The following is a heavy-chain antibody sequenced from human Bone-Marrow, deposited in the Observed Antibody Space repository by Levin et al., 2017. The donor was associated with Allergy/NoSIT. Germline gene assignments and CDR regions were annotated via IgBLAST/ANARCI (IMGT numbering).Heavy chain of an antibody. V-gene: IGHV3-9*01. CDR1: GFTFDDYA. D-gene: IGHD2-15*01. CDR2: ISWNSGSR. Sequence: SLKISCAASGFTFDDYAMHWVRQAPGKGLEWVSGISWNSGSRGYADSVKGRLTISRDNAKNSLYLQMNSLRPEDTALYYCARDKRAATPYYLDDWGQGTLVTVSS. J-gene: IGHJ4*02. CDR3: ARDKRAATPYYLDD.